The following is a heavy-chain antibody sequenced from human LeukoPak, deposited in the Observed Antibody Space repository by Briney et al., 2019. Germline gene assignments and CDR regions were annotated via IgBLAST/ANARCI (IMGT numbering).Heavy chain of an antibody. V-gene: IGHV3-23*01. D-gene: IGHD3-10*01. CDR1: GFTFSTYS. CDR2: ISGGGDST. J-gene: IGHJ5*02. CDR3: ANSHGGFGELWVWIGP. Sequence: PGGSLRLSCAASGFTFSTYSMNWVRQAPGKGLEWLSAISGGGDSTYYADSVKGRFTISRDNAKDTLYLQMNSLRVEDTATYYCANSHGGFGELWVWIGPWGQGTLVTVSS.